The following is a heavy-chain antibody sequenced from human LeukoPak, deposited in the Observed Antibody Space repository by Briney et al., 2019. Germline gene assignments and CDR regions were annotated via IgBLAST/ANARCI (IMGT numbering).Heavy chain of an antibody. J-gene: IGHJ6*02. CDR3: ARAPSRIAAAGIYYYYYGMDV. Sequence: SETLSLTCTVSGGSISSGTYYWSWIRQHPGKDLEWIGYTHYSGKTYYNPSLKSRVIISVDTSKNQFSLWLNSVTAADTAVYYCARAPSRIAAAGIYYYYYGMDVWGQGTTVTVSS. CDR2: THYSGKT. V-gene: IGHV4-31*03. D-gene: IGHD6-13*01. CDR1: GGSISSGTYY.